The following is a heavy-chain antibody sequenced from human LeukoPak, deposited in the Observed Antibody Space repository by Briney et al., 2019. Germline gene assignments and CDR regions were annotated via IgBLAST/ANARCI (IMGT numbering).Heavy chain of an antibody. J-gene: IGHJ4*02. D-gene: IGHD5-18*01. Sequence: KPSETLSLTCTVSGGSISSYYWSWIRQPPGKGLEWIGYIYYSGSTNYNPSLKSRVTTSVDTSKNQFSLKLSSVTAADTAVYYCAGDTANFDYWGQGTLVTVSS. CDR2: IYYSGST. CDR1: GGSISSYY. V-gene: IGHV4-59*01. CDR3: AGDTANFDY.